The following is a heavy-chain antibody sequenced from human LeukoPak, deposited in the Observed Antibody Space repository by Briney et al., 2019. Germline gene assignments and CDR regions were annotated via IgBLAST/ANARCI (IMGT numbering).Heavy chain of an antibody. D-gene: IGHD3-22*01. Sequence: SSETLSLTCTVSGYSISSGYYWGWIRQPPGKGLEWIGYIYYSGSTYYNPSLKSRVTISVDTSKNQFSLKLSSVTAADTAVYYCARVGRYYDSSGYDYWGQGTLVTVSS. CDR1: GYSISSGYY. CDR2: IYYSGST. V-gene: IGHV4-38-2*02. CDR3: ARVGRYYDSSGYDY. J-gene: IGHJ4*02.